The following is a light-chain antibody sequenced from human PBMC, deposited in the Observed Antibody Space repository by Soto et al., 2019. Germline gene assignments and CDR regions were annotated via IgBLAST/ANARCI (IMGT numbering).Light chain of an antibody. V-gene: IGLV2-8*01. CDR1: SSDVGAYNY. CDR2: EVS. Sequence: QSALTQPPSASGSPGQSVTISCTGTSSDVGAYNYVSWYQQHPGKAPKLMIFEVSKRHSGVPDRFSGSKSGNTASRTVSGLQAEDEADYYCSSYAGNNNKMVFGGGTQLTVL. CDR3: SSYAGNNNKMV. J-gene: IGLJ2*01.